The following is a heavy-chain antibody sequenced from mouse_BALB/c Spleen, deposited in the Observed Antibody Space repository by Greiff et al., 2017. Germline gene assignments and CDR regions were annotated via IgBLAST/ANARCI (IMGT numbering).Heavy chain of an antibody. CDR2: INPSTGYT. J-gene: IGHJ3*01. D-gene: IGHD1-1*01. CDR1: GYTFTSYW. CDR3: ARGIYYGSFAY. V-gene: IGHV1-7*01. Sequence: LLESGAELAKPGASVKMSCKASGYTFTSYWMHWVKQRPGQGLEWIGYINPSTGYTEYNQKFKDKATLTADKSSSTAYMQLSSLTSEDSAVYYCARGIYYGSFAYWGQGTLVTVSA.